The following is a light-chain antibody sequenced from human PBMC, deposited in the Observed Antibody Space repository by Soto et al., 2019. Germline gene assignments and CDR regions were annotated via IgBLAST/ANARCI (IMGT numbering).Light chain of an antibody. J-gene: IGLJ1*01. CDR1: SSDVGCYNY. CDR2: DVS. CDR3: SSYTSSSLYV. Sequence: QSALTQPASVSGSPGQSITISCTGTSSDVGCYNYVSWYQQHPGKAPKLMIYDVSNRPSGVSNRFSGSKSGNTASLTISGLQAEDEADYYCSSYTSSSLYVFGPGTKVTVL. V-gene: IGLV2-14*01.